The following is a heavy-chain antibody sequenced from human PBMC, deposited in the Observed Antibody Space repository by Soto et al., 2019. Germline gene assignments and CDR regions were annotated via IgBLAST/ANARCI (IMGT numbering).Heavy chain of an antibody. CDR1: GDSVSSNSAA. D-gene: IGHD6-19*01. CDR3: ARQGRITLAVARGADAIHI. CDR2: TYYRSKWYN. J-gene: IGHJ3*02. Sequence: PSQTLSLTCAISGDSVSSNSAAWNWIRQSPSRGLEWLGRTYYRSKWYNDYAVSVRSRITINPDTSKNQFSLQLNSVTPEDTAVYYCARQGRITLAVARGADAIHIWGQAIMLTLSS. V-gene: IGHV6-1*01.